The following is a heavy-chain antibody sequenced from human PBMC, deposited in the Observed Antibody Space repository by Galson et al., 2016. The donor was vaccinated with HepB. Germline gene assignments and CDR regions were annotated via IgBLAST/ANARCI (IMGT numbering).Heavy chain of an antibody. CDR3: ARDEPPPTGGALDV. CDR1: ELTLNTKY. D-gene: IGHD1-14*01. CDR2: IYPDDST. V-gene: IGHV3-53*01. J-gene: IGHJ3*01. Sequence: SLRLSCAASELTLNTKYMTWVRQAPGKGLEWVSVIYPDDSTYYADSGRGRFTISRDSSKNTLYLQMNSLRAEDTAVYYCARDEPPPTGGALDVWGQGTMVTVSS.